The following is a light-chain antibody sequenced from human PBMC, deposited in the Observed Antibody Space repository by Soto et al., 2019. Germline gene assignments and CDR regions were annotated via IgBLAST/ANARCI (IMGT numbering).Light chain of an antibody. CDR1: QSVSSY. CDR3: QQYNQWPGT. CDR2: DAS. J-gene: IGKJ1*01. Sequence: EIVLTQSPATLSLSPGERATRSGMASQSVSSYLAWYQQKPGQSHRLLIYDASTRATGIPARFSGSGSGTEFTLTISSLQSEDFAVYHCQQYNQWPGTVGQGTKVEIK. V-gene: IGKV3-15*01.